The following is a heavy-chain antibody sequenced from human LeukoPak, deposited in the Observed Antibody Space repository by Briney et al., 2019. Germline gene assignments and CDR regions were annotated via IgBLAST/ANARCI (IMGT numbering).Heavy chain of an antibody. CDR3: AKWTREPDTYYYGSGISGFFDY. Sequence: GGSLRLSCVASGFTFSSYGMHWVRQAPGKGLEWVAVISYDGSNKYYADSVKGRFTISRDNSKNTLYLQMNSLRAEDTAVYYCAKWTREPDTYYYGSGISGFFDYWGQGTLVTVSS. V-gene: IGHV3-30*18. J-gene: IGHJ4*02. CDR1: GFTFSSYG. D-gene: IGHD3-10*01. CDR2: ISYDGSNK.